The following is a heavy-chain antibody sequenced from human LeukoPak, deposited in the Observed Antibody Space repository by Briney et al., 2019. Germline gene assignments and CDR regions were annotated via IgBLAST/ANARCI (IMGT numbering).Heavy chain of an antibody. CDR1: VYTLTQLF. CDR2: FDPEDGET. CDR3: ATEGSGIAARL. D-gene: IGHD6-6*01. Sequence: ASVTVSYKVSVYTLTQLFMHWVRQAPGKGREWMGGFDPEDGETIYAQKFQGRVTMTEDTSTDTAYMELSSLRSEDTAVYYCATEGSGIAARLWGQGTLVTVSS. J-gene: IGHJ4*02. V-gene: IGHV1-24*01.